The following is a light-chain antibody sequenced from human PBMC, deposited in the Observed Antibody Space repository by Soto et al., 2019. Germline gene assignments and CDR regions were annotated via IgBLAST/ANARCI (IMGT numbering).Light chain of an antibody. CDR3: HQRSKWPLT. V-gene: IGKV3D-20*02. J-gene: IGKJ4*01. CDR1: QSVNNSC. CDR2: AAS. Sequence: MLLTQSAGTLSLSPGEIATLSCRASQSVNNSCLAWFQQKPGQAPRLLIYAASSRATGIPDRFSGSGSGTDFTLTISRMEPEDFAVYYCHQRSKWPLTFGGGTKVDIK.